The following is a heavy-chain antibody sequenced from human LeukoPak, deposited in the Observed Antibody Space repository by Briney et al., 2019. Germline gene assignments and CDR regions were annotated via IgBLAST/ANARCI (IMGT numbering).Heavy chain of an antibody. D-gene: IGHD1-7*01. CDR2: MSSTGINT. CDR1: GFTFHNYA. Sequence: PGGSLRLSCAASGFTFHNYAITWVRQAPGKGLEWVSTMSSTGINTYYADSVKGRFTLSGDNSKTTLYLQMNSLRAEDTAVYYCAKDLRGNWNYFDSWGQGTLVTVSS. V-gene: IGHV3-23*01. J-gene: IGHJ5*01. CDR3: AKDLRGNWNYFDS.